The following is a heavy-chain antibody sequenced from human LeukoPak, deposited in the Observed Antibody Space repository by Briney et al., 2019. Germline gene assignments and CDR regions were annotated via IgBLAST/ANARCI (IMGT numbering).Heavy chain of an antibody. CDR2: IKQDGSEK. CDR3: ARGRGVRGVISDY. J-gene: IGHJ4*02. V-gene: IGHV3-7*01. D-gene: IGHD3-10*01. Sequence: PGGSLRLSCAASGFTFSGYWMSWVRQAPGKGLEWVANIKQDGSEKYYVDSVKGRFTISRDNAKNSLYLQMNSLRAEDTAVYYCARGRGVRGVISDYWGQGTLVTVSS. CDR1: GFTFSGYW.